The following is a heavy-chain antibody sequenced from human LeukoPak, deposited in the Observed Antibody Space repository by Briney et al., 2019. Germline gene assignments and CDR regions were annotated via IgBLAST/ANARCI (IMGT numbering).Heavy chain of an antibody. CDR2: IYTSGST. J-gene: IGHJ3*02. CDR3: AREVSSSHDAFDI. V-gene: IGHV4-61*02. Sequence: PSETLSLTCTVSGGSISSGSYYWSWIRQPAGKGLEWIGRIYTSGSTNYNPSLKSRVTISVDTSKNQFSLKLSSVTAADTAVYYCAREVSSSHDAFDIWGQGTLVTVSS. CDR1: GGSISSGSYY.